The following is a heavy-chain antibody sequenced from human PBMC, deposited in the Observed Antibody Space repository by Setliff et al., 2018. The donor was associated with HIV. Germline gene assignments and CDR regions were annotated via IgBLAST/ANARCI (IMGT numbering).Heavy chain of an antibody. CDR1: GYSFTTYW. J-gene: IGHJ4*02. CDR3: ARHKNGAYSLDS. Sequence: HGESLKISCQASGYSFTTYWIGWVRQMPGKGLEWMGLIYPGDSTTRYSPSFQGRVIISADKSVSSAHLQWSSLKASDTAMYYCARHKNGAYSLDSWGQGTLVTVSS. CDR2: IYPGDSTT. V-gene: IGHV5-51*01. D-gene: IGHD4-17*01.